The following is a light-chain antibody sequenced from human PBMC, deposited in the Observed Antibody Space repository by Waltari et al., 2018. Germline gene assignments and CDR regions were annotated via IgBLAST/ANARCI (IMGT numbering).Light chain of an antibody. CDR1: QSIGSN. J-gene: IGKJ1*01. CDR2: GAS. CDR3: QQYDNWLGT. V-gene: IGKV3-15*01. Sequence: EIVMTQSPATLSVFPGERATLSCRASQSIGSNLASYQHKPGHAPRLLIYGASTRATGIAARFSGSWSGTEFTLTISSLQSEDFAVYFCQQYDNWLGTFGQGTKVEIK.